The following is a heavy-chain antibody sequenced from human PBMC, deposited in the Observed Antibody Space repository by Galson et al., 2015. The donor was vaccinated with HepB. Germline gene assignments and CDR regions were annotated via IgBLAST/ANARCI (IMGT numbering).Heavy chain of an antibody. CDR2: IDGGGGT. D-gene: IGHD1-26*01. CDR1: GFTVSSNY. J-gene: IGHJ4*02. CDR3: ARGAGARGSNMDY. Sequence: SLRLSCAASGFTVSSNYMSWVRQAPGKGLGWVSVIDGGGGTYHADSVKGRFTISRDNSKNTLYLQMNSLRVDDTAVYYCARGAGARGSNMDYWGQGTPVTVTS. V-gene: IGHV3-53*01.